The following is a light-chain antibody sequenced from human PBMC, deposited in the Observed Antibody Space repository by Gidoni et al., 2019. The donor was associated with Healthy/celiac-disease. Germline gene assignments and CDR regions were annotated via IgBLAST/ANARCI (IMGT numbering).Light chain of an antibody. CDR2: DVS. Sequence: QSALTQPVSVSGSPGQSITISCTGTSSDVGGYNYVSWYQQNPGKAPKLMIYDVSNRPSGVSNRFSGSKSGNTASLTISGLQAEDEADYYCSSYTSSSTPVFGTGTKVTVL. V-gene: IGLV2-14*03. J-gene: IGLJ1*01. CDR1: SSDVGGYNY. CDR3: SSYTSSSTPV.